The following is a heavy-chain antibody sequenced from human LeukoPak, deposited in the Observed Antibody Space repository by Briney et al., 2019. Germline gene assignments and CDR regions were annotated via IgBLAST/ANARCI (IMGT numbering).Heavy chain of an antibody. CDR3: ARDVRGGTYYDY. D-gene: IGHD3-10*02. Sequence: GGSLRLSCAASGFSFSDYSMTWVRQAPGKGLEWVSAIIRGSGYIYYADSVKGRFTISRDNAKNSLYLQMNSLRAEDTAVYYCARDVRGGTYYDYWGQGILVTVSS. V-gene: IGHV3-21*01. J-gene: IGHJ4*02. CDR2: IIRGSGYI. CDR1: GFSFSDYS.